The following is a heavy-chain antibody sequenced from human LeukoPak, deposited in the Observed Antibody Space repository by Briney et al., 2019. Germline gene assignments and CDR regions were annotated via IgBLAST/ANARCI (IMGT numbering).Heavy chain of an antibody. J-gene: IGHJ5*02. CDR3: ARSHYYGSGSRIMAVMFNWFDP. D-gene: IGHD3-10*01. Sequence: SETLSLTCTVSGGSISSSSYYWGWIRQPPGKGLEWIGSIYYSGSTYYNPSLKSRVTISVDTSKNQFSLKLSSVTAADTAVYYCARSHYYGSGSRIMAVMFNWFDPWGQGTLVTVSS. V-gene: IGHV4-39*01. CDR2: IYYSGST. CDR1: GGSISSSSYY.